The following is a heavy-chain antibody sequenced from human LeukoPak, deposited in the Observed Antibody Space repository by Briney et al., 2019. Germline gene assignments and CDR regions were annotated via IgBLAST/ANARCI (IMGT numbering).Heavy chain of an antibody. V-gene: IGHV3-11*01. CDR1: GFTFSDYF. CDR3: AKDGNYFDSSGYLIPFDY. D-gene: IGHD3-22*01. J-gene: IGHJ4*02. CDR2: ISSSSVNI. Sequence: PGGSLRLSCAASGFTFSDYFLTWIRQAPGKGLEWLSFISSSSVNISYADSVKGRFTISRDNAENSLYLQMNSLRADDTAVYYCAKDGNYFDSSGYLIPFDYWGQGTLVTVSS.